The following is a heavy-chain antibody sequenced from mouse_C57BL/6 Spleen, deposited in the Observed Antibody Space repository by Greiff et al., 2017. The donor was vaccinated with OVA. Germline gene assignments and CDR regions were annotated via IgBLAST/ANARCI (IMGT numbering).Heavy chain of an antibody. J-gene: IGHJ4*01. V-gene: IGHV5-17*01. D-gene: IGHD2-4*01. CDR2: ISSGSSTI. Sequence: EVKLVESGGGLVKPGGSLKLSCAASGFTFSDYGMHWVRQAPEKGLEWVAYISSGSSTIYYADTVKGRFTIARDNAKNTLFLQMTSLRSEDTAMDYCARIYYDYDSAMDYWGQGTSVTVSS. CDR3: ARIYYDYDSAMDY. CDR1: GFTFSDYG.